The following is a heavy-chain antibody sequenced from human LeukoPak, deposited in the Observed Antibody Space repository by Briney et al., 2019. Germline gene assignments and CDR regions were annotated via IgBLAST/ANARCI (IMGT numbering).Heavy chain of an antibody. D-gene: IGHD3-3*01. Sequence: PSETLSLTCTVSGGSISSYYWSWIRQPPGKGLEWIGYIYYSGSTNYNPSLKSRVTISVDTSKNQFSLKLSSVTAADTAVYYCARDLTSTYPLRFLEWSLGGMDVWGQGTTVTVSS. J-gene: IGHJ6*02. CDR3: ARDLTSTYPLRFLEWSLGGMDV. CDR2: IYYSGST. V-gene: IGHV4-59*01. CDR1: GGSISSYY.